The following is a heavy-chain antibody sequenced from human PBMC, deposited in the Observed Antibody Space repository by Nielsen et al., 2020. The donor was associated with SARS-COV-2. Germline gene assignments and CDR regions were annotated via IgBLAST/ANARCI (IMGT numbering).Heavy chain of an antibody. D-gene: IGHD3-16*01. CDR3: TTRGGVTG. Sequence: GGSLRLSCAASGFTFSSYGMHWVRQAPGKGLEWVAVISYDGSNKYYADSVKGRFTISRDNSKNTLYLQMNSLRAEDTAVYYCTTRGGVTGWGQGTLVTVSS. V-gene: IGHV3-30*03. CDR1: GFTFSSYG. CDR2: ISYDGSNK. J-gene: IGHJ4*02.